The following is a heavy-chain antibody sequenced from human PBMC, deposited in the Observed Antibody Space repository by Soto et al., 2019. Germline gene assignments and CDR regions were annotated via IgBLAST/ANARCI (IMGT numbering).Heavy chain of an antibody. CDR2: IYYSGST. Sequence: SETLSLTCSVSGGSVSSGSYYWSWIRQPPGKGLEWIGYIYYSGSTNYNPSLKSRVTISVDTSKNQFSLKLSSVTAADTAVYYCARGQVRSYYGMDVWGQGTTVTVSS. D-gene: IGHD3-10*01. J-gene: IGHJ6*02. CDR1: GGSVSSGSYY. V-gene: IGHV4-61*01. CDR3: ARGQVRSYYGMDV.